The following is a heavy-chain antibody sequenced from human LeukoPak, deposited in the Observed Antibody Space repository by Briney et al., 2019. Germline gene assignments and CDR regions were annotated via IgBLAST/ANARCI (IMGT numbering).Heavy chain of an antibody. J-gene: IGHJ4*02. CDR3: ARDFGELYDCSGYYFNYFDY. V-gene: IGHV4-4*07. D-gene: IGHD3-22*01. Sequence: PSETLSLTCTVSGGSISSYYWSWIRQPAGKGLEWIGRIYTSGSTNYNPSLKSRVTMSVDTSKNQFSLKLSSVTAADTAVYYCARDFGELYDCSGYYFNYFDYWGQGTLVTVSS. CDR1: GGSISSYY. CDR2: IYTSGST.